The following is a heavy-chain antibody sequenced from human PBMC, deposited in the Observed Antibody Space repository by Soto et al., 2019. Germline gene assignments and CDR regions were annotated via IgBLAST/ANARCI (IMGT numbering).Heavy chain of an antibody. V-gene: IGHV4-31*03. CDR1: GGSISSGRFY. CDR3: ARTTFYDVFTAYYSLFDY. Sequence: QVQLQESGPGLVKPSQTLTLTCTVSGGSISSGRFYWSRIRQHPGKGLEWIGHISDSGSSYYNPSLESRVTISVDTSKNQFSLKLSAVTAADTAVYFCARTTFYDVFTAYYSLFDYWGQGTMVTVSS. CDR2: ISDSGSS. D-gene: IGHD3-9*01. J-gene: IGHJ4*02.